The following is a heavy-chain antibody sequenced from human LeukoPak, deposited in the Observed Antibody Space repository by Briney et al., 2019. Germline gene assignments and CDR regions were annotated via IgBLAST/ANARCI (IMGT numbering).Heavy chain of an antibody. CDR1: GFTFSTYW. CDR2: VNGDGSST. CDR3: TRDLSPAHF. D-gene: IGHD2/OR15-2a*01. Sequence: GGSLRLSCTASGFTFSTYWMHWVRQAPGRGLMWVSRVNGDGSSTVYGDSVKGRFTISRDNAKNTLYLQMNSLRAEDTGVYYCTRDLSPAHFWGQGTLVTVSS. J-gene: IGHJ4*02. V-gene: IGHV3-74*01.